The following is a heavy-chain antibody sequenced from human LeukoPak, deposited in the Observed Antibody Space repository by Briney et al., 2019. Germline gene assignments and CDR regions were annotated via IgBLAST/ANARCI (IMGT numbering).Heavy chain of an antibody. CDR2: IYTSGST. Sequence: SETLSLTCTVSGGSISSDNYYWSWIRQPTGKGLEWIGRIYTSGSTNYNPTLRSRVTISADTSKNQLSLKLSSVTAADTAVYYCARESGLSHYDRTDYWGQGTLVTVSS. D-gene: IGHD3-22*01. J-gene: IGHJ4*02. CDR1: GGSISSDNYY. CDR3: ARESGLSHYDRTDY. V-gene: IGHV4-61*02.